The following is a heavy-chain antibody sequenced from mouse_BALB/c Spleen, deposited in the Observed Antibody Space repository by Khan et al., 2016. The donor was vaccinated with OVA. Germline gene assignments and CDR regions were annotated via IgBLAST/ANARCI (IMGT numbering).Heavy chain of an antibody. CDR2: IWAGGST. CDR3: ARLEDI. Sequence: QVQLKESGPGLVAPSQSLSITCTVSGFSLTSYGVHWVRQPPGTGLEWLGVIWAGGSTNYNSALMSRLSISKDNSKSQVFLKMNSLQTDDTVMYYCARLEDIWGQGTTLTVSS. V-gene: IGHV2-9*02. CDR1: GFSLTSYG. D-gene: IGHD1-3*01. J-gene: IGHJ2*01.